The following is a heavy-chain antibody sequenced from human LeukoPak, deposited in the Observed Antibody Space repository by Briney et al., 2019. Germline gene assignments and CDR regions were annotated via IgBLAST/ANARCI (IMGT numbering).Heavy chain of an antibody. Sequence: GGSRRLSCAASGFTFSSYWMSWVRQAPGKGLEWVANIKQDGGEKYYVDSVKGRFTISRDNAQNSLYLHINSLGAEDTAVYYCARHREGTTQVGLFNYWGQGTLVTVSS. CDR2: IKQDGGEK. CDR3: ARHREGTTQVGLFNY. V-gene: IGHV3-7*01. D-gene: IGHD2-2*01. CDR1: GFTFSSYW. J-gene: IGHJ4*02.